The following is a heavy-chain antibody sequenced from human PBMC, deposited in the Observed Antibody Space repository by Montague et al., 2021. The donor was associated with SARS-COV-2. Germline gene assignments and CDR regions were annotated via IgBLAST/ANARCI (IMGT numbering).Heavy chain of an antibody. CDR2: IYYSGST. D-gene: IGHD3-9*01. V-gene: IGHV4-59*08. CDR3: ARLPYILPGYAYFDF. J-gene: IGHJ4*02. Sequence: SETLSLTCTVSGDSISNYYWSWIRRPPGKGLKWLGYIYYSGSTNYNPSLKSRVTISVDTSKNQFPLRLSSVTAADTAVYYCARLPYILPGYAYFDFWGQGSLVIVSS. CDR1: GDSISNYY.